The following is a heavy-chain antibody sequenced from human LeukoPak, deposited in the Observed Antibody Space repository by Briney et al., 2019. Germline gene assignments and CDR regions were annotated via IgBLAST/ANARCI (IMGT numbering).Heavy chain of an antibody. CDR1: GGTFSSYT. D-gene: IGHD2-2*01. CDR2: IIPILGIA. CDR3: ATHYSSTSCYAGSFDY. Sequence: SSVKVSCKASGGTFSSYTISWVRQAPGQGLEWMGRIIPILGIANYAQKFQGRVTITADKSTSAAYMELSSLRSEDTAVYYCATHYSSTSCYAGSFDYWGQGTLVTVSS. J-gene: IGHJ4*02. V-gene: IGHV1-69*02.